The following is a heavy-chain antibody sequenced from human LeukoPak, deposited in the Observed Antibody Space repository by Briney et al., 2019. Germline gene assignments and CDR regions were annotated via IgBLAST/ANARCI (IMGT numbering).Heavy chain of an antibody. D-gene: IGHD3-22*01. Sequence: GGPLRLSCAASGFTFSSYGMHWVRQAPGKGLEWVAFIRYDGSNKYYADSVKGRFAISRDNSKNMLYLQMNSLRAEDTAVYYCAKVGVRYDSSGYYDYWGQGTLVTVSS. CDR1: GFTFSSYG. CDR3: AKVGVRYDSSGYYDY. J-gene: IGHJ4*02. V-gene: IGHV3-30*02. CDR2: IRYDGSNK.